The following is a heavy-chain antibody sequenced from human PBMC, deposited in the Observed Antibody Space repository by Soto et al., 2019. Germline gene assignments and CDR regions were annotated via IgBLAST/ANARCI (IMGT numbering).Heavy chain of an antibody. J-gene: IGHJ3*01. CDR1: GYTFTSYG. V-gene: IGHV1-3*04. Sequence: ASVKVSCKASGYTFTSYGISWVRQAPGQGLEWMGWINTGNGNTQYSQKFQGRFTITRDTSASTAYMELSSLRSEDTAVYYCARDLPTEVLGIVGATDTFDVGGQGTMVTFPS. D-gene: IGHD1-26*01. CDR3: ARDLPTEVLGIVGATDTFDV. CDR2: INTGNGNT.